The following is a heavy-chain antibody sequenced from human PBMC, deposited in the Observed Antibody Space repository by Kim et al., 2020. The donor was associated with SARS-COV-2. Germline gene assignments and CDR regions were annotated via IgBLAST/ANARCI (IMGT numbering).Heavy chain of an antibody. CDR3: VKTDFLTTVTTNA. CDR2: ISSNGGST. V-gene: IGHV3-64D*09. J-gene: IGHJ5*02. CDR1: GFTFSSYA. D-gene: IGHD4-17*01. Sequence: GGSLRLSCSASGFTFSSYAMHWVRQAPGKGLEYVSAISSNGGSTYYADSVKGRFTISRDNSKNTLYLQMSSPRAEDTAVYYCVKTDFLTTVTTNAWGQGTLVTVSS.